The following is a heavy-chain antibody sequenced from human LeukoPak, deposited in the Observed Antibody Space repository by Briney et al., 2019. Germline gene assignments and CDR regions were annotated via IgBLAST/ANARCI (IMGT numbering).Heavy chain of an antibody. CDR1: GYTLTELS. J-gene: IGHJ4*02. D-gene: IGHD4-11*01. CDR3: ATIPTYSNYSPDDY. CDR2: FDPEDGET. V-gene: IGHV1-24*01. Sequence: ASVKVSCKVSGYTLTELSMHWVRQAPGKGLEWMGGFDPEDGETIYAQKFQGRVTMTEDTSTDTAYMELSSLRSEDTAVYYCATIPTYSNYSPDDYWGQGTLVTVSS.